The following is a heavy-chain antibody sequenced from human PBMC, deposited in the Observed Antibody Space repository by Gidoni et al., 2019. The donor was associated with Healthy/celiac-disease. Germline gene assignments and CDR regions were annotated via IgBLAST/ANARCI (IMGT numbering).Heavy chain of an antibody. V-gene: IGHV1-3*01. CDR2: INAGNGNT. CDR1: GYTFTSYA. J-gene: IGHJ4*02. D-gene: IGHD3-10*01. Sequence: QVQLVQSGAEVKKPGASVTVSCKASGYTFTSYAMHWVRQAPGQRLEWMGWINAGNGNTKYSQKFQGRVTITRDTSASTAYMELSSLRSEDTAVYYCARAGLWFGELDYWGQGTLVTVSS. CDR3: ARAGLWFGELDY.